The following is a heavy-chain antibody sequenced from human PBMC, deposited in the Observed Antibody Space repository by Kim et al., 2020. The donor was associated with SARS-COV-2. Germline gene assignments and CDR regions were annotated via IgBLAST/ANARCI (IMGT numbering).Heavy chain of an antibody. Sequence: GGSLILSCVASGFTFNSNWMSWVRQAPGKGLEWVANIKQDGSEKWYVDSVKGRFTISRDNAKNSLYLQMNSLRAEDTAVFYCARERYGTDLLDYWGQGTLVTVSS. CDR1: GFTFNSNW. V-gene: IGHV3-7*01. J-gene: IGHJ4*02. CDR3: ARERYGTDLLDY. D-gene: IGHD4-17*01. CDR2: IKQDGSEK.